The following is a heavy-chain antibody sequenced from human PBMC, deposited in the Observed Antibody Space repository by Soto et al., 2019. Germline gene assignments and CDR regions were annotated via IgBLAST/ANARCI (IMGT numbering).Heavy chain of an antibody. CDR1: GASLHIGGYY. D-gene: IGHD2-2*01. CDR2: IYHTGVT. Sequence: PSETLSLTCTVSGASLHIGGYYWAWIRQDPGKGLEWIGYIYHTGVTYYNPSLGSRVNISVDTSKNQFSLELTSVTAADTAVYYCARAGSSTANWLDPWGQGLLVTVSS. CDR3: ARAGSSTANWLDP. J-gene: IGHJ5*02. V-gene: IGHV4-31*03.